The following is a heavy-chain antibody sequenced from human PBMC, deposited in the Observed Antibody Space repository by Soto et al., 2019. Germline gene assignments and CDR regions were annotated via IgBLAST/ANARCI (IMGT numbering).Heavy chain of an antibody. CDR1: GGTFSSYT. Sequence: QVQLVQSGAEVKKPGSSVKVSCKASGGTFSSYTISWVRQAPGQGLEWMGRIIPIRGIANYAQKFQGRVTITADKSTSTAYMELSSLRSEDTAVYYCARVGSSSWYVTWFDPWGQGTLVTVSS. CDR2: IIPIRGIA. J-gene: IGHJ5*02. V-gene: IGHV1-69*02. CDR3: ARVGSSSWYVTWFDP. D-gene: IGHD6-13*01.